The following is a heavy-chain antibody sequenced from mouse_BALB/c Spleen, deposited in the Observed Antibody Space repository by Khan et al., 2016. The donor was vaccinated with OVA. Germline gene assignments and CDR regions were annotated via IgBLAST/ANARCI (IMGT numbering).Heavy chain of an antibody. D-gene: IGHD2-10*01. V-gene: IGHV9-3-1*01. CDR3: ARPPYFSYVLDN. J-gene: IGHJ4*01. CDR2: INTYTGQP. Sequence: QIQLVQSGPELKKPGETVKLSCKASGHTFTKYGMNWVKQAPGKGLKWMGWINTYTGQPTYADDFNGRFAFSLDTSASTAYLQINNLKNEDTATYFGARPPYFSYVLDNWGQGTSVTVSS. CDR1: GHTFTKYG.